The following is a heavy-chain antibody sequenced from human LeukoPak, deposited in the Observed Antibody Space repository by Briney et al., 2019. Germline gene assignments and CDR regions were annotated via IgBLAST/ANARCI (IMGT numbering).Heavy chain of an antibody. CDR2: IYYSGST. J-gene: IGHJ3*01. V-gene: IGHV4-59*12. D-gene: IGHD5-18*01. CDR3: ARGSRGYSYGFK. Sequence: PSETLSLTCTVSGGSISSYYWSWIRQPPGKGLEWIGYIYYSGSTNYNPSLKSRVTISVDTSKNQFSLKLSSVTAADTAVYYCARGSRGYSYGFKWGQGTMVTVSS. CDR1: GGSISSYY.